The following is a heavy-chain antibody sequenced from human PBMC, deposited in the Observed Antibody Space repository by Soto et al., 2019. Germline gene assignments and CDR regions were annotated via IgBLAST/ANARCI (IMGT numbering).Heavy chain of an antibody. Sequence: ASVKVSCKAPGGTFSSYSINWVRQAPGQGLEWMGRVVPKIGNINFVRKFQGRLTLTADKSTRTAFLELSSLRPEDTAVYYCTRGGRENNWNHGNFADWGQGSQVTVAS. J-gene: IGHJ4*02. CDR2: VVPKIGNI. CDR3: TRGGRENNWNHGNFAD. V-gene: IGHV1-18*04. CDR1: GGTFSSYS. D-gene: IGHD1-20*01.